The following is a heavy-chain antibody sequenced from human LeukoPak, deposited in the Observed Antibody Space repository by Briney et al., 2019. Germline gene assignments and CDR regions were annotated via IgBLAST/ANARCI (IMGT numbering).Heavy chain of an antibody. J-gene: IGHJ5*02. CDR3: ARGGWQQLPAGVDWFDP. D-gene: IGHD6-13*01. Sequence: SETLSLTCTVSGGSISSSSYYWGWIRQPPGKGLEWIGSIYHSGSTYYNPSLKSRVTISVDTSKNQFSLKLSSVTAADTAVYYCARGGWQQLPAGVDWFDPWGQGTLVTVSS. V-gene: IGHV4-39*07. CDR2: IYHSGST. CDR1: GGSISSSSYY.